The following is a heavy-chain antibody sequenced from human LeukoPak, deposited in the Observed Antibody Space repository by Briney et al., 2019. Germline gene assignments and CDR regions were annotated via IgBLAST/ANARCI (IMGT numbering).Heavy chain of an antibody. CDR1: GGSISSSNW. V-gene: IGHV4-4*02. CDR3: ARIDGGWYGDQGAFDI. D-gene: IGHD6-19*01. J-gene: IGHJ3*02. Sequence: SRTLSLTCAVSGGSISSSNWWSWVRQPPGKGLEWIGEIYHSGSTNYKPSLKSRVTISVDKSKNQFSLKLSSVTAADTAVYYCARIDGGWYGDQGAFDIWGQGTMVTVSS. CDR2: IYHSGST.